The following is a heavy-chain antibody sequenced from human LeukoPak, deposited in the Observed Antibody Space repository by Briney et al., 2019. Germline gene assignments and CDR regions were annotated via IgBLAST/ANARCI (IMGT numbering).Heavy chain of an antibody. V-gene: IGHV4-4*07. D-gene: IGHD4-11*01. CDR3: ARHRYSNYVLYYFDY. Sequence: PSETLSLTCTVSGGSISSYYWSWIRQPAGKGLEWIGRIYTSGSTNYNPSLKSRVTMSVDTSKNQFSLKLSSVAAADTAVYYCARHRYSNYVLYYFDYWGQGTLVTVSS. CDR2: IYTSGST. CDR1: GGSISSYY. J-gene: IGHJ4*02.